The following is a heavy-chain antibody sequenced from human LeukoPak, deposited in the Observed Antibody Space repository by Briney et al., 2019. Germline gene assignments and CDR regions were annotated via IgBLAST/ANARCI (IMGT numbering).Heavy chain of an antibody. V-gene: IGHV1-69*13. CDR1: GGTCSSYA. CDR3: ARDLSSIAAAHYYYYGMDV. J-gene: IGHJ6*02. CDR2: IIPIFGTA. Sequence: SVKVSCKASGGTCSSYAISWVRQAPGQGLEWMGGIIPIFGTANYAQKFQGRVTITADESTSTAYMELSSLRSEDTAVYYCARDLSSIAAAHYYYYGMDVWGQGTTVTVSS. D-gene: IGHD6-13*01.